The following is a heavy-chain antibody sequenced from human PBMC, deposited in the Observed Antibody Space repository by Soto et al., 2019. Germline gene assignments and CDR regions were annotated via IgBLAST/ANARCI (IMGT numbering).Heavy chain of an antibody. CDR3: AKGFYYYDSSGHPPDY. D-gene: IGHD3-22*01. J-gene: IGHJ4*02. V-gene: IGHV3-43*01. CDR1: GYTFEDHT. CDR2: ISWDGDSA. Sequence: GGSLRLSCAASGYTFEDHTMHWVRQAPGKGLEWVSLISWDGDSAYYADSVKGRFTISRDNSKNSLYLQMNSLRTEDTALYYCAKGFYYYDSSGHPPDYWGQGTLVTVSS.